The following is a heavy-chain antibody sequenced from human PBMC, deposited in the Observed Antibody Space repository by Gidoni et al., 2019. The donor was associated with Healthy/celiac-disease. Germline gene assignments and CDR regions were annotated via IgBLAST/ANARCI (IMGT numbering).Heavy chain of an antibody. D-gene: IGHD6-19*01. Sequence: QVQLVESGGGVAQPRRSLQLSCAASGFTFSSYGMHWVRKAPGKGLGWVAVIWYDGSNKYYADSVKGRFTISRDNSKNTLYLQMNSLRAEDTAVYYCARDGSGYSSGWYLGYFDYWGQGTLVTVSS. CDR2: IWYDGSNK. CDR3: ARDGSGYSSGWYLGYFDY. J-gene: IGHJ4*02. V-gene: IGHV3-33*01. CDR1: GFTFSSYG.